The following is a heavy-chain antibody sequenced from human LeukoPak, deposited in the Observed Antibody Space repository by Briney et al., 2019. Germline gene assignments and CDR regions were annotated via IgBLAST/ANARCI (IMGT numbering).Heavy chain of an antibody. Sequence: GGSLRLSCEASGFTFSSYAMSWVRQAPGKGLEWVSAISGSGGSTYYADSVKGRFTISRDNSKNTLYLQMNSLRAEDTAVYYCAKDGFEDTAMVPPRYYFDYWGQGTLVTVSS. V-gene: IGHV3-23*01. D-gene: IGHD5-18*01. J-gene: IGHJ4*02. CDR3: AKDGFEDTAMVPPRYYFDY. CDR1: GFTFSSYA. CDR2: ISGSGGST.